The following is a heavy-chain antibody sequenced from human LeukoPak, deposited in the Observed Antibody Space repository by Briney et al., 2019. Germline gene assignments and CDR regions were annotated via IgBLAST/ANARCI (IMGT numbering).Heavy chain of an antibody. CDR2: ITNTGSNT. Sequence: GGSLRLSCAASGFTFSNYAMSWVRQAPDKGLEWVSVITNTGSNTYYTDSVKGRFTVSRDNSKNTLYLQMNSLRAEDTAVYYCAKDREYGDYGGYFDYWGQGTLVTVSS. V-gene: IGHV3-23*01. CDR1: GFTFSNYA. J-gene: IGHJ4*02. CDR3: AKDREYGDYGGYFDY. D-gene: IGHD4-17*01.